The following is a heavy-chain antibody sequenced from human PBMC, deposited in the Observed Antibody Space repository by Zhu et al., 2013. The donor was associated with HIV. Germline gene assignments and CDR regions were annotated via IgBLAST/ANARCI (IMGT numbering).Heavy chain of an antibody. CDR2: IVVGSGNT. J-gene: IGHJ5*02. CDR1: GFTFTSSA. CDR3: ARGGDYYGSGMNWFDP. Sequence: QMQLVQSGPEVKKPGTSVKVSCKASGFTFTSSAVQWVRQARGQRLEWIGWIVVGSGNTNYAQKFQERVTITRDMSTSTAYMELSSLRSEDTAVYYCARGGDYYGSGMNWFDPWGQGTLVTVSS. D-gene: IGHD3-10*01. V-gene: IGHV1-58*01.